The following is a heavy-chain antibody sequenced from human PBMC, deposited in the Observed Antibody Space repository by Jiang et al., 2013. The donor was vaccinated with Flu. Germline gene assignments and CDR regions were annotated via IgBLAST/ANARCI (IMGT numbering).Heavy chain of an antibody. J-gene: IGHJ6*04. V-gene: IGHV3-11*06. CDR1: GFTFSDYY. Sequence: SGFTFSDYYMSWIRQAPGKGLEWVSYISSSSSYTNYADSVKGRFTISRDNAKNSLYLQMNSLRAEDTAVYYCARDISYDSSGYYYYYGMDVWGKGTTVTVSS. CDR2: ISSSSSYT. CDR3: ARDISYDSSGYYYYYGMDV. D-gene: IGHD3-22*01.